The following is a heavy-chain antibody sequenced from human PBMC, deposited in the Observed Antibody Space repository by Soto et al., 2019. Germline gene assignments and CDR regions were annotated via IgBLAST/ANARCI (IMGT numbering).Heavy chain of an antibody. CDR3: ARDVYRYSSSSPEDV. J-gene: IGHJ6*02. CDR1: RFTFSDYY. CDR2: ISSSSRTT. Sequence: GGSLRLSCAASRFTFSDYYMSWIRQAPGKGLDWVAYISSSSRTTKYGDSVKGRFTISRDNAKNSLFLQMNSLRGEDTAVYYCARDVYRYSSSSPEDVWGQGTTGNVS. D-gene: IGHD6-6*01. V-gene: IGHV3-11*06.